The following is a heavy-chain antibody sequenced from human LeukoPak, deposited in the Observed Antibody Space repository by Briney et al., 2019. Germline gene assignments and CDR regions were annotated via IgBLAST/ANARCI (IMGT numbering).Heavy chain of an antibody. J-gene: IGHJ6*02. CDR2: IYPGDSDT. V-gene: IGHV5-51*01. CDR1: GYSFTSYW. D-gene: IGHD3-10*01. CDR3: ARQDASGYYYYGVGV. Sequence: GESLKISCKGSGYSFTSYWIGWVRQMPGKGLEWMGIIYPGDSDTKYSPSFQGQVTISADKSISTAYLQWSSLKASDTAMYYCARQDASGYYYYGVGVWGQGTTVTVSS.